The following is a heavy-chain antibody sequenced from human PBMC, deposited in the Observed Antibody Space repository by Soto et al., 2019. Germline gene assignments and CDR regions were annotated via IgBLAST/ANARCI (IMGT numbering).Heavy chain of an antibody. CDR1: GFTFSNAW. J-gene: IGHJ4*02. Sequence: RLSCAASGFTFSNAWMSWVRQAPGKGLEWVGRIKSKTDGGTTDYAAPVKGRFTISRDDSKNTLYLQMNSLKTEDTAVYYCTTHESGYSGYETVDYWGQGTLVPVSS. CDR3: TTHESGYSGYETVDY. D-gene: IGHD5-12*01. CDR2: IKSKTDGGTT. V-gene: IGHV3-15*01.